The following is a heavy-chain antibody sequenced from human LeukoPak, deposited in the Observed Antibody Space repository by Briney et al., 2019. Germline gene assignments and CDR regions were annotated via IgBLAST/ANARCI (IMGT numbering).Heavy chain of an antibody. D-gene: IGHD6-19*01. J-gene: IGHJ4*02. CDR3: GKAPIAVAGTGLAC. CDR2: ISSRGGST. V-gene: IGHV3-23*01. Sequence: GGSLRLSCAASVFTFSSFAMSWVRQAPGQGLEWVSDISSRGGSTYYADSVKGRFTISRDNSKNRLYLQLNTVRVDAPAFNYGGKAPIAVAGTGLACWGQGALVTASS. CDR1: VFTFSSFA.